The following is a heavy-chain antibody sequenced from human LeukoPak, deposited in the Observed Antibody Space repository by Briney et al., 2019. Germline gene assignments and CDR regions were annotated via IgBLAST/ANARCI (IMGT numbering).Heavy chain of an antibody. V-gene: IGHV4-34*01. Sequence: SETLSLTCAVYGGSFGGYYWSWIRQPPGKGLEWIGEINHSGSTNYNPSLKSRVTISVDTSKNQFSLKLSSVTAADTAVYYCAAVTGWFDPWGQGTLVTVSS. J-gene: IGHJ5*02. CDR2: INHSGST. D-gene: IGHD4-17*01. CDR3: AAVTGWFDP. CDR1: GGSFGGYY.